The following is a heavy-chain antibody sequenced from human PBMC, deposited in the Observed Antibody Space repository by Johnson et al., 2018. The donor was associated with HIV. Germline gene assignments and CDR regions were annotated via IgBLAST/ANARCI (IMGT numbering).Heavy chain of an antibody. D-gene: IGHD3-22*01. CDR1: GFTFEDHD. CDR2: ISSSGSTI. J-gene: IGHJ3*02. CDR3: ATVVYYDSSALRMYAFDI. V-gene: IGHV3-11*04. Sequence: QVQLVESGGGVIRPGGSLKLSCAASGFTFEDHDMSWVRQAPGKGLEWVSYISSSGSTIYYADSVKGRFTISRDNAKNSLYLQMHSLRAEDTALYYCATVVYYDSSALRMYAFDIWGQGTMVTVSS.